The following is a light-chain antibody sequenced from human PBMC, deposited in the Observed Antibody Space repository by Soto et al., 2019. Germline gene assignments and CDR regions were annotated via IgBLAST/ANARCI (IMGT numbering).Light chain of an antibody. CDR2: DVS. J-gene: IGKJ1*01. CDR3: QQYNGYSRT. Sequence: DIQMTQSPSSLSAAVGDIVTSTWRASQSISTYLNWYQQKPGKAPYLLISDVSSLERGVPSRFSGSGSGTEFTLTISSMQPDDFATFYCQQYNGYSRTFGQGTKVDIK. V-gene: IGKV1-5*01. CDR1: QSISTY.